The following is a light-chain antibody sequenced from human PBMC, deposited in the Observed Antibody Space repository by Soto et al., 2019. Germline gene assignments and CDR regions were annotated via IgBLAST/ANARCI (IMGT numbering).Light chain of an antibody. CDR3: SSYTTGSTPVL. Sequence: QPVLTQPASVSGSPGQSITISCTGTSSDVGGYNFVSWYQHHPGKAPKLMIYDVSNRPSGVSNRFSGAKSGNTASLTISGLQAEDEADYYCSSYTTGSTPVLFGGGTKVTVL. CDR2: DVS. CDR1: SSDVGGYNF. V-gene: IGLV2-14*03. J-gene: IGLJ2*01.